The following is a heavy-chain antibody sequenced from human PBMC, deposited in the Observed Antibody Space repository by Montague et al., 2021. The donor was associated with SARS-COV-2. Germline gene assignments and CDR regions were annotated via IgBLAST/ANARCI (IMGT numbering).Heavy chain of an antibody. CDR2: IYYTGGT. J-gene: IGHJ5*02. Sequence: SETLSLTCSVSGGSISGYCWSWIRQSPGKGLEWVGYIYYTGGTNYNPSLESRVTISLDTSKNQFSLRLSSVTPADTAVYYCARDWAVLTRDGYNHGWFDPWGPGTLVTVSS. V-gene: IGHV4-59*01. D-gene: IGHD5-24*01. CDR3: ARDWAVLTRDGYNHGWFDP. CDR1: GGSISGYC.